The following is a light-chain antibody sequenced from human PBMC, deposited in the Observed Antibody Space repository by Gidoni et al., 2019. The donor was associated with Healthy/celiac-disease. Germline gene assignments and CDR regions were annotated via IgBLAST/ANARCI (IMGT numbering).Light chain of an antibody. CDR1: SSDVGSYHL. V-gene: IGLV2-23*01. CDR2: EGS. CDR3: CSYAGSSPPYV. Sequence: QSALTQLASVSGSPGQSITISCTGTSSDVGSYHLVSWYQQHPGKAPKLMIYEGSKRPSGVSNRFSGSKSGNTASLTISGLQAEDEADYYCCSYAGSSPPYVFGTGTKVTVL. J-gene: IGLJ1*01.